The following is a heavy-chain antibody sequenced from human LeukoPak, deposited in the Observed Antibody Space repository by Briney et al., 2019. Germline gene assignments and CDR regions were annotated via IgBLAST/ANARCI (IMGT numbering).Heavy chain of an antibody. CDR3: AREYYYDSSGYLSRGRGYYYYGMDV. J-gene: IGHJ6*02. V-gene: IGHV3-30-3*01. D-gene: IGHD3-22*01. CDR2: ISYDGSNK. Sequence: PGGSLRLSCAASGFTFSSYAMRWVRQAPGKGLEWVAVISYDGSNKYYADSVKGRFTIPRDNSKNTLYLQMNSLRAEDTAVYYCAREYYYDSSGYLSRGRGYYYYGMDVWGQGTTVTVSS. CDR1: GFTFSSYA.